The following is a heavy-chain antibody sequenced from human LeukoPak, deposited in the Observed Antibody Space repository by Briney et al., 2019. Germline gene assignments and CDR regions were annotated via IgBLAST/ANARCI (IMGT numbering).Heavy chain of an antibody. V-gene: IGHV3-23*01. CDR3: ARPPSTTWIHDAFDI. Sequence: GGSLRLSCAASGFTFSSYAMSWVRQAPGKGLEWVSGISGSTGTTYYADSVKGRFTISRDNSKDTLYLQMNSLRTEDTAVYYCARPPSTTWIHDAFDIWGQGTMVTVSS. CDR1: GFTFSSYA. D-gene: IGHD1-14*01. J-gene: IGHJ3*02. CDR2: ISGSTGTT.